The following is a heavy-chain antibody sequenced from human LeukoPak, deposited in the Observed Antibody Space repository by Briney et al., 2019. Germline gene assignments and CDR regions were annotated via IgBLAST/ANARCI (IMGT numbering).Heavy chain of an antibody. V-gene: IGHV3-64D*06. CDR3: VTKLGIGGFDI. Sequence: PGGSLRLSCSASGLTFSLYSMHWVRQAPGKGLEYVSGISTNGGNTYYADSVKGRFTISRDNSKNTLYLQMSTLRAEDTSVYYCVTKLGIGGFDIWGQGTMVTVSS. CDR2: ISTNGGNT. D-gene: IGHD7-27*01. J-gene: IGHJ3*02. CDR1: GLTFSLYS.